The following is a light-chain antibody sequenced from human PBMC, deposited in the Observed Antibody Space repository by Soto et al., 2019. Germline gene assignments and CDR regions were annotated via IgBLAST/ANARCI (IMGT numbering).Light chain of an antibody. CDR2: GAS. V-gene: IGKV3-15*01. CDR1: QSVSSN. CDR3: QQRGVWPLT. Sequence: EIVMTQSPATLSVSPGERVTLSCRASQSVSSNLAWYQQKPGQSPRLLIYGASTRATGIPARFSGSGSGTEFTLTISSLQSEDFAVYYCQQRGVWPLTFGGGTKVDIK. J-gene: IGKJ4*01.